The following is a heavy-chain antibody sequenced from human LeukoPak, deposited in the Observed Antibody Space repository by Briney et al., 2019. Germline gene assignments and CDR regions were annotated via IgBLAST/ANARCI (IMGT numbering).Heavy chain of an antibody. D-gene: IGHD3-10*01. CDR1: GFTFGSYS. J-gene: IGHJ6*02. V-gene: IGHV3-23*01. CDR3: ARCHYDTESFPRTDV. CDR2: ISGSSGTT. Sequence: TGGSLRLSCVASGFTFGSYSMSWVRQAPGKGLEWVASISGSSGTTDYGDSVKGRFTISRDNSKNTLYLQMNSLRGEDTAVYYCARCHYDTESFPRTDVWGQGTTVTVSS.